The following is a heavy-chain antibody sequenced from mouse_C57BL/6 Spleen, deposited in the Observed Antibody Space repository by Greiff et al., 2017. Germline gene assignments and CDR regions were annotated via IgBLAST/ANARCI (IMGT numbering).Heavy chain of an antibody. CDR1: GYTFTTYP. CDR2: FHPYNDDT. CDR3: ARGDEYYGSSYWCAY. J-gene: IGHJ3*01. V-gene: IGHV1-47*01. Sequence: VQLQEPGAELVKPGASVKMSCKASGYTFTTYPIEWMKQHHGKSLEWIGNFHPYNDDTKYNEKFKGKATLTVDKSSSTVYLELSRLTSDDSAVYYCARGDEYYGSSYWCAYWGQGTLVTVSA. D-gene: IGHD1-1*01.